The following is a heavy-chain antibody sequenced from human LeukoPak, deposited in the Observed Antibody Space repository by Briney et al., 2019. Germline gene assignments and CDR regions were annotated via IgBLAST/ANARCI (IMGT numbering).Heavy chain of an antibody. CDR3: ARWHPSLSGFDI. D-gene: IGHD1-26*01. CDR1: GGSITSHS. Sequence: PSETLSLTCTVSGGSITSHSWGWIRQAPGKGLEWIGYIYYSGSTKYNPSLKSRLTMSVDTSKNEFSLKMTSVTAADTAIYFCARWHPSLSGFDIWGQGTEVIVSS. V-gene: IGHV4-59*11. CDR2: IYYSGST. J-gene: IGHJ3*02.